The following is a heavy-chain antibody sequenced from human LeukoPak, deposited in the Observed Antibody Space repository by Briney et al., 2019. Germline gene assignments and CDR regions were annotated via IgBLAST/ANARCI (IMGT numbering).Heavy chain of an antibody. CDR1: GGSFSGYY. Sequence: SETLSLTCAVYGGSFSGYYWSWIRQPPGKGLEWIGEINHSGSTNYNPSLKSRVTISVDTSKNQFSLKLSSVTAADTAVYYCARLDYGDDYYYYGMDVWGQGTTVTVSS. J-gene: IGHJ6*02. CDR2: INHSGST. V-gene: IGHV4-34*01. D-gene: IGHD4-17*01. CDR3: ARLDYGDDYYYYGMDV.